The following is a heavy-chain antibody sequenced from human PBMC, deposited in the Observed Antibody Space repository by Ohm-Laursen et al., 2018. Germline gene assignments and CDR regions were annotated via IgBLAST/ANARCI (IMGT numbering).Heavy chain of an antibody. D-gene: IGHD3-3*01. V-gene: IGHV4-39*01. CDR1: GGSISSSSYC. Sequence: SETLSLTCSVSGGSISSSSYCWGWIRQPPGKGLEWIGNIYYSGSTYYNPSLRSRVSISIHTSQNQFSLKLSSVTATDTAVHYCARAFWNGYNDAFDVWGQGTMVTVSS. CDR3: ARAFWNGYNDAFDV. J-gene: IGHJ3*01. CDR2: IYYSGST.